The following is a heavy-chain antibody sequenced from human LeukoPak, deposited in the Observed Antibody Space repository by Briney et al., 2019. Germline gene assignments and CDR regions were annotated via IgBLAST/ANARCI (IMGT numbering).Heavy chain of an antibody. V-gene: IGHV4-59*08. J-gene: IGHJ4*02. CDR1: GGSLTSYY. CDR3: VRLGSYFDY. Sequence: SETLSLTCTVSGGSLTSYYWSWIRQPPGKGLQWIGYIYYSGSVNYNPSLKSRVTISVDTSKNQFSLNLSSVTAADTAVYYCVRLGSYFDYWGQGTQVTVSS. CDR2: IYYSGSV.